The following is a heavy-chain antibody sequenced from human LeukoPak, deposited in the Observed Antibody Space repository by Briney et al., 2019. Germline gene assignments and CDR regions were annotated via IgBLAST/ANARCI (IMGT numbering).Heavy chain of an antibody. CDR3: ARDIRGGSTYYHYGMDV. D-gene: IGHD2-15*01. V-gene: IGHV3-33*01. J-gene: IGHJ6*02. CDR2: IWYDGSNK. Sequence: TGGSLRLSCAASGFTFSIYGMHWVRQAPGKGLEWVAVIWYDGSNKYYADSVKGRFTISRDNSKNTLYLQMNSLRAEDTAVYYCARDIRGGSTYYHYGMDVWGQGTTVTVSS. CDR1: GFTFSIYG.